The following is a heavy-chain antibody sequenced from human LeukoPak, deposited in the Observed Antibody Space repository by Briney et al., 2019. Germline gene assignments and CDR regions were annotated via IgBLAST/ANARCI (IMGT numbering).Heavy chain of an antibody. CDR1: GYSFTDYW. D-gene: IGHD2-2*01. CDR2: IYPGDSDT. J-gene: IGHJ6*03. CDR3: ARPALYCSSTACPPYMDV. V-gene: IGHV5-51*01. Sequence: GESLKISCKGSGYSFTDYWIGWVRQMPGKGLEWMGIIYPGDSDTKYNAPFQGQVTISADKSISTAYLQRGSLKASDTATYYCARPALYCSSTACPPYMDVWGKGTTVTVSS.